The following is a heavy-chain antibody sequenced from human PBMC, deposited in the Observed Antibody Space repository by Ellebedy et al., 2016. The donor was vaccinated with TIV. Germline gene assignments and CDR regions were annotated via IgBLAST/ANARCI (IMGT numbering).Heavy chain of an antibody. D-gene: IGHD2-21*01. CDR1: GGSFSDYY. J-gene: IGHJ1*01. CDR2: INHSGST. Sequence: SETLSLTCAVYGGSFSDYYWSWIRQPPGKGLEWVGDINHSGSTYYSPSLKSRVTISVDRSKNQFSLKLNSVTAADTAVYYCARSGDGGGIQYFQHWGQGTLVTVSS. CDR3: ARSGDGGGIQYFQH. V-gene: IGHV4-34*01.